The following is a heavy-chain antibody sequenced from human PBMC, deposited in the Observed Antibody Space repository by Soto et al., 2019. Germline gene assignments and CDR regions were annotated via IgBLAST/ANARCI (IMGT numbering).Heavy chain of an antibody. CDR1: GFTFSSYA. CDR3: AYSGYSSGWDIPDAFYT. J-gene: IGHJ3*02. CDR2: ISGSGGST. V-gene: IGHV3-23*01. D-gene: IGHD6-19*01. Sequence: EVQLLESGGGLVQPGGSLRLSCAASGFTFSSYAMSWVRQAPGKGLEWVSAISGSGGSTYYADYVKGRFTVSRDNSKNMLYLQMNSLRAEDTAVYYCAYSGYSSGWDIPDAFYTWGQGTMVTVSS.